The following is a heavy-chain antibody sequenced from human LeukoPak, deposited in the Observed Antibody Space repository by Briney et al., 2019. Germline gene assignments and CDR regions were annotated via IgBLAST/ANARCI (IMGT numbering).Heavy chain of an antibody. V-gene: IGHV4-34*01. Sequence: SETLSLTCAVYGGSFSGYYWSWIRQPPGKGLEWIGEINHSGSTNYNPSLKSRVTISVDTSKNQFSLKLSSVTAADTAVYYCARAVVVPAAIRGAYYYYGMDVWGQGTTVTVSS. D-gene: IGHD2-2*02. CDR1: GGSFSGYY. J-gene: IGHJ6*02. CDR2: INHSGST. CDR3: ARAVVVPAAIRGAYYYYGMDV.